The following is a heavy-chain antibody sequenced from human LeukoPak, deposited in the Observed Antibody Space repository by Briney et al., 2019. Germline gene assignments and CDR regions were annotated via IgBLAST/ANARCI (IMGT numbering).Heavy chain of an antibody. CDR1: GFTFSGYG. J-gene: IGHJ6*02. CDR3: AKEEKWLADSYGLDV. CDR2: ISYDGSNK. D-gene: IGHD6-19*01. Sequence: GRSLRLSCAASGFTFSGYGMYWVRQAPGKGLEWVAVISYDGSNKDYGDSVKGRFTISRDNSKNTLDLQMNSLRAEDTAVYYCAKEEKWLADSYGLDVWGQGTTVTVSS. V-gene: IGHV3-30*18.